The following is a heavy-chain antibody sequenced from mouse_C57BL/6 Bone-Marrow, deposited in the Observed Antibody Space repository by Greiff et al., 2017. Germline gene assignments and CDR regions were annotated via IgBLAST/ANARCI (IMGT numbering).Heavy chain of an antibody. CDR1: GYTFTSYG. J-gene: IGHJ4*01. D-gene: IGHD1-1*01. CDR2: IYPRSGNT. Sequence: VQLQQSVAELARPGASVKLSCKASGYTFTSYGISWVKQRTGQGLEWIGEIYPRSGNTYYNEKFKGKATLTADKSSSTAYMELRSLTSEDSAVYFCARSYYYGSSSYYAMDYWGQGTSVTVSS. V-gene: IGHV1-81*01. CDR3: ARSYYYGSSSYYAMDY.